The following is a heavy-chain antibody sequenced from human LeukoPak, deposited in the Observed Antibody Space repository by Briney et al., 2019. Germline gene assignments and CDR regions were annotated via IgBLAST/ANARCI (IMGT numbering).Heavy chain of an antibody. CDR1: GYTFANFG. J-gene: IGHJ4*02. Sequence: ASVKVSCKASGYTFANFGITWVRQAPGQGLEWMGWISVYNGNTNYAQNLQGRVTLTTDTSTSPAYMELRSLRSDDPALYYCARTCSSSSCYMVHWGQGTLVIVSS. V-gene: IGHV1-18*01. CDR2: ISVYNGNT. CDR3: ARTCSSSSCYMVH. D-gene: IGHD2-2*02.